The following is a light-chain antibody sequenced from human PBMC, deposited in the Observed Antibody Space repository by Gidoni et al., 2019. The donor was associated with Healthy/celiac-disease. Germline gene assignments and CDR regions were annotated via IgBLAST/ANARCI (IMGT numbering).Light chain of an antibody. CDR2: GAS. V-gene: IGKV3-20*01. CDR3: QQYGSSPQGS. CDR1: QSVSSSY. J-gene: IGKJ2*04. Sequence: IVLTQSPGTLSLSPGERATLSCRASQSVSSSYLAWYQQKPGQAPRLLIYGASSRATGIPDRFSGSGSGTDFTLTISRLEPEDFAVYYCQQYGSSPQGSFXQXTKLEIK.